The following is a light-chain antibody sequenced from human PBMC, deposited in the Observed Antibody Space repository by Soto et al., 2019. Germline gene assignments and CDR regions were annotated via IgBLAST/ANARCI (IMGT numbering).Light chain of an antibody. J-gene: IGKJ5*01. CDR1: HSVGDSY. CDR3: QQYASSPEWT. CDR2: RAS. V-gene: IGKV3-20*01. Sequence: IVLTQSAGTVALSPGERATVSRRAIHSVGDSYLVWYQQIPGQAPRLLMYRASVRATGIPDRFSGSGSGTDFTLSISRLEPGDFAVYYCQQYASSPEWTFGQGTRLEIK.